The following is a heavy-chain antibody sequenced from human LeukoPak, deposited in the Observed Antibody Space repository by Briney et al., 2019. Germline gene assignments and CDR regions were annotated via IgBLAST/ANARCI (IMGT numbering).Heavy chain of an antibody. Sequence: GGSERLSCAATGFTFSSYGMHWARQAPGKGLEWVAVIWYDGTNTYYADSAKGRFTISRDNSKNTLYLQMNSLRAEDTAVYYCARDFCSGGSCYPDAFDIWG. D-gene: IGHD2-15*01. V-gene: IGHV3-33*01. J-gene: IGHJ3*02. CDR2: IWYDGTNT. CDR3: ARDFCSGGSCYPDAFDI. CDR1: GFTFSSYG.